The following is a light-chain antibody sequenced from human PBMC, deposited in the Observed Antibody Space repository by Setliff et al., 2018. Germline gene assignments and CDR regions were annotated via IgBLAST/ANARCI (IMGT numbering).Light chain of an antibody. V-gene: IGKV3-20*01. CDR3: QQYCTASGT. CDR1: QSVSTSH. J-gene: IGKJ2*01. Sequence: IVLTQTPGTLSLSPGERATLSCRASQSVSTSHLAWYQQKPGQAPRLLIYGASSRATGIPDRFSGGGSETDFTLTIRRLEPEDFAVYYCQQYCTASGTFGQGTKVDIK. CDR2: GAS.